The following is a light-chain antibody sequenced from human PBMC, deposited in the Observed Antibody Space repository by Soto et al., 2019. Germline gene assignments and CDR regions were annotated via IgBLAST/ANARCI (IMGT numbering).Light chain of an antibody. V-gene: IGLV2-14*01. J-gene: IGLJ3*02. CDR3: SAYTRSSLWV. Sequence: QSALTQPASVSGSLGQSITISCIGSSSDSDYYKYVSWYQHHPGKAPTLVIFEVSSRPSGTSDRFSGSKSGNTASLTISGLQAEDEAHYYCSAYTRSSLWVFGGGTKLTVL. CDR2: EVS. CDR1: SSDSDYYKY.